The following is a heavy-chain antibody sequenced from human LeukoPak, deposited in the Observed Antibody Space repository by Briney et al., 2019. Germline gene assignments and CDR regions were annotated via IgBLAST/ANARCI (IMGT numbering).Heavy chain of an antibody. CDR2: ISSSSSYI. CDR3: ARGLIHRDFNCSSTSCYRGENYYYMDV. J-gene: IGHJ6*03. Sequence: GGSLRLSCAASGFTFSSYSMNWVRQAPGKGLEWVSSISSSSSYIYYADSVKGRFTISRDNAKNSLYLQMNSLRAEDTAVYYCARGLIHRDFNCSSTSCYRGENYYYMDVWGKGTTVTVSS. V-gene: IGHV3-21*01. CDR1: GFTFSSYS. D-gene: IGHD2-2*02.